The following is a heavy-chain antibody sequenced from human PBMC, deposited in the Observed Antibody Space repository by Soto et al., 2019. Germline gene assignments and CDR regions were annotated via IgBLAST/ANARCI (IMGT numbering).Heavy chain of an antibody. CDR2: IVVGSGNT. CDR3: AAPMGYCSGGSCYPHNAFDI. Sequence: GASVKVSCKASGFTFTSSAMQWVRQARGQRLEWIGWIVVGSGNTNYAQKFQERVTITRDMSTSTAYMELSSLRSEDTAVYYCAAPMGYCSGGSCYPHNAFDIWGQRTMVTVSS. J-gene: IGHJ3*02. V-gene: IGHV1-58*02. CDR1: GFTFTSSA. D-gene: IGHD2-15*01.